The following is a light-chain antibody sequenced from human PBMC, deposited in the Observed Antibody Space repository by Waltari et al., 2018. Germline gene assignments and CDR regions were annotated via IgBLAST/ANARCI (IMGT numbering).Light chain of an antibody. CDR3: MQGTHWPPWT. CDR1: QSLVHSDGETY. Sequence: DVLLTQSPLSLPVALGQTASISCRSSQSLVHSDGETYLNWFHQRPGQSPRRLIYKVSNRDSGVPERFSGSGSGTDFTLKISRVEADDVGIYCCMQGTHWPPWTFGQGTKVEIK. V-gene: IGKV2-30*02. J-gene: IGKJ1*01. CDR2: KVS.